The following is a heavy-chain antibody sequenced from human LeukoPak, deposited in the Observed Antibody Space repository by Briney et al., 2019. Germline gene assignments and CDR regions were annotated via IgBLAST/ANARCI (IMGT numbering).Heavy chain of an antibody. J-gene: IGHJ4*02. CDR1: GGSISSSSYY. Sequence: ASETLSLTCTVSGGSISSSSYYWGWIRQPPGKGLEWIGSIYYSGSTYYNPSLTSRVTISVDTSKNQFSLKLSSVTAADTAVYYCARIMAGSFDYWGQGTLVTVSS. V-gene: IGHV4-39*01. CDR3: ARIMAGSFDY. CDR2: IYYSGST. D-gene: IGHD6-19*01.